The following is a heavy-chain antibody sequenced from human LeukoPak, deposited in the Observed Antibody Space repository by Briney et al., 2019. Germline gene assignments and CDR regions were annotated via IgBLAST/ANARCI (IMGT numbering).Heavy chain of an antibody. CDR3: AITKGDSGAFDY. CDR1: GGSFSGYY. D-gene: IGHD3-10*01. CDR2: IYYSGST. Sequence: PSETLSLTCAVYGGSFSGYYWSWIRQPPGKGLEWIGYIYYSGSTNYNPSLKSRVTISVDTSKNQFSLKLSSATAADTAVYYCAITKGDSGAFDYWGQGTLVTVSS. V-gene: IGHV4-59*01. J-gene: IGHJ4*02.